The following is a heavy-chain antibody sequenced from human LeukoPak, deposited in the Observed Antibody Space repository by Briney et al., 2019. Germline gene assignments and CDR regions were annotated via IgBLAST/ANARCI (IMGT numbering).Heavy chain of an antibody. V-gene: IGHV4-59*08. J-gene: IGHJ4*02. CDR1: GGSISSYY. Sequence: PSETLSLTCTVSGGSISSYYWSWIRQPPGKGLEWIGYIYYSGSTNYNPPLKSRVTISVDTSKNQFSLKLSSVTAADTAVYYCARHVGYYDSSGYYSFINFDYWGQGTLVTVSS. CDR2: IYYSGST. D-gene: IGHD3-22*01. CDR3: ARHVGYYDSSGYYSFINFDY.